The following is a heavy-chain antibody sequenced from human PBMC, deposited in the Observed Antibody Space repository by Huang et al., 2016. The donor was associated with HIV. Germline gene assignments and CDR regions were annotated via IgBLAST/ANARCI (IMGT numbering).Heavy chain of an antibody. CDR1: GYTLTELS. CDR2: FDPEYGET. V-gene: IGHV1-24*01. J-gene: IGHJ4*02. CDR3: ATVYRRFRNHDSGDYYFDY. D-gene: IGHD3-22*01. Sequence: QVQLVQSGAEVKKPGASVKVSCKVSGYTLTELSMNWVRQAPGKGLEWVGGFDPEYGETIYAQNFRGRVTMTEDTTTDTAYMELSSLRSEDTAVYYCATVYRRFRNHDSGDYYFDYWDQGTLVTVSS.